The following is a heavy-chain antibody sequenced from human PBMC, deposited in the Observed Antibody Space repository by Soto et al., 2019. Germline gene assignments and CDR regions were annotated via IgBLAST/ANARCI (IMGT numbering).Heavy chain of an antibody. D-gene: IGHD3-16*02. CDR2: ISYDGGNK. Sequence: GGSLRLSCAASGFTFSSYGMHWVRQAPGKGLEWVAVISYDGGNKYYADSVKGRFTISRDNSKNTLYLQMNSLRAEDTAVYYCAKGQWGSRLSEYYFDYWGQGTLVTVSS. V-gene: IGHV3-30*18. J-gene: IGHJ4*02. CDR1: GFTFSSYG. CDR3: AKGQWGSRLSEYYFDY.